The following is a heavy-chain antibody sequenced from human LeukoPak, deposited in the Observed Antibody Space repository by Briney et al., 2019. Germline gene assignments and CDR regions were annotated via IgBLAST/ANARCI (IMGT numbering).Heavy chain of an antibody. J-gene: IGHJ6*03. CDR1: GCTFDDYG. CDR2: INWNGGST. CDR3: ARVYSSSSRYYYYYMDV. Sequence: PGGSLRLSCAASGCTFDDYGMSWVRQAPGKGREWVSGINWNGGSTGYADSVKGRFTISRDNAKNSLYLQMNSLRAEDTALYYCARVYSSSSRYYYYYMDVWGKGTTVTVSS. V-gene: IGHV3-20*04. D-gene: IGHD6-6*01.